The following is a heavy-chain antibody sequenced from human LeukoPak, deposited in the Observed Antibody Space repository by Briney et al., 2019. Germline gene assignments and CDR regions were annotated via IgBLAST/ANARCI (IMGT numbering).Heavy chain of an antibody. CDR3: ARTHPDIVATQGYYYYGMDV. CDR1: GFPFRNYG. V-gene: IGHV3-33*01. J-gene: IGHJ6*02. Sequence: AGTPRLSCAASGFPFRNYGMHWVRQAPGKGLEWVAVIWYDGSNKYYADSVKGRFTISRDNSKNTLYLQMNSLRAEDTAVYYCARTHPDIVATQGYYYYGMDVWGQGTTVTVSS. CDR2: IWYDGSNK. D-gene: IGHD5-12*01.